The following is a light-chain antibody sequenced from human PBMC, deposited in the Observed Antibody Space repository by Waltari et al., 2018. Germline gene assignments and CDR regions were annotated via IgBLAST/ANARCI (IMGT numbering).Light chain of an antibody. CDR2: KAS. V-gene: IGKV1-5*03. CDR3: QQYDSYPKT. CDR1: QTISKS. Sequence: DIQMTQSPSTLSASVGDSVTITSRASQTISKSLAWYQQIPGKAPKVLIYKASSLESGVPSRFSGSGSGTEFTLTISSLQPEDFATYYCQQYDSYPKTFGQGTRVEI. J-gene: IGKJ1*01.